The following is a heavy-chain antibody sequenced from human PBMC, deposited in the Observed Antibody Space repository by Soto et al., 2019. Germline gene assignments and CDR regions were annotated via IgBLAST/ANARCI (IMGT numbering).Heavy chain of an antibody. D-gene: IGHD3-22*01. CDR2: INSGSSIR. CDR3: TTVNIYKFESSGYYY. V-gene: IGHV3-11*01. J-gene: IGHJ4*02. CDR1: GFTFSDFY. Sequence: QVQLVESGGGLVRPGGSLRLSCAASGFTFSDFYMSWIRQAPGKGLEWISYINSGSSIRYYADSVKGRFTISRDYGKNSLHLRMDSLRAEDTAVYYCTTVNIYKFESSGYYYWGQGTLVTVSS.